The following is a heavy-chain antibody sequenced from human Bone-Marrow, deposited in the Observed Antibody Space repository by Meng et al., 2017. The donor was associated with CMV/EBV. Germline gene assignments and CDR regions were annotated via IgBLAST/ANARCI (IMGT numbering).Heavy chain of an antibody. CDR3: TTDQIYYDFWSGYYVGADY. CDR1: GFTFSSYA. J-gene: IGHJ4*02. CDR2: ISGSGGST. V-gene: IGHV3-23*01. D-gene: IGHD3-3*01. Sequence: GGSLRLSCAASGFTFSSYAMSWVRQAPGKGLEWVSAISGSGGSTYYADSVKGRFTISRDNSKNTLYLQMNSLRAEDTAVYYCTTDQIYYDFWSGYYVGADYWGQGTLVTVSS.